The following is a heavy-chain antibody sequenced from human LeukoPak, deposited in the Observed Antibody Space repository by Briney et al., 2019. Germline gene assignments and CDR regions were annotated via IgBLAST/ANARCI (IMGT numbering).Heavy chain of an antibody. Sequence: DASVKVSCKASGYTFTSYDINWVRQATGQGLEWMGWMNPNSGNTGYAQKFQGRVTMTKNTSISTAYMELSSLRSEDTAVYYCARRNIVVVPAAKYYYYYYYMDVWGKGTTVTVSS. J-gene: IGHJ6*03. CDR1: GYTFTSYD. CDR2: MNPNSGNT. CDR3: ARRNIVVVPAAKYYYYYYYMDV. D-gene: IGHD2-2*01. V-gene: IGHV1-8*01.